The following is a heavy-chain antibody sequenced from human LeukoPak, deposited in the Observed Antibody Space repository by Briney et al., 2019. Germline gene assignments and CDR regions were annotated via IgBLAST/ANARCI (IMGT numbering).Heavy chain of an antibody. J-gene: IGHJ4*02. V-gene: IGHV3-20*04. D-gene: IGHD3-3*01. CDR1: GFTFDGYG. CDR2: INWNGATT. CDR3: ARKTYYDFWSGYLH. Sequence: PGGSLRLSCAASGFTFDGYGMTWVRHAPGKGLEWVSGINWNGATTTYADSVKGRFTISRDNAQNSLYLEMNSLRAEDTALYYCARKTYYDFWSGYLHWGQGTLVTVSS.